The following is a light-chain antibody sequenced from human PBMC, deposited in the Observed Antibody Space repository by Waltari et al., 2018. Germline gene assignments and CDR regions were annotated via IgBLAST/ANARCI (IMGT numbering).Light chain of an antibody. V-gene: IGLV1-40*01. CDR1: SSNIGAGYA. Sequence: QSVLTQPPSVSGAPGQRVTISCTGSSSNIGAGYAVHLYQQLPGTAPKLLIYGNSNRPSGVPDRFSGSKSGTSASLVITGLQAEDEADYYCQSYDSSLSAWVFGGGTKLTVL. CDR3: QSYDSSLSAWV. J-gene: IGLJ3*02. CDR2: GNS.